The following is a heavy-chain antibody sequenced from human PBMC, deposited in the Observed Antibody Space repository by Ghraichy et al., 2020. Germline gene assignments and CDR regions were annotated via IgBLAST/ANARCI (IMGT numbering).Heavy chain of an antibody. D-gene: IGHD6-19*01. V-gene: IGHV4-34*01. J-gene: IGHJ4*02. Sequence: SETLSLTCAVYGGSFSGYYWSWIRQPPGKGLEWIGEINHSGSTNYNPSLKSRVTISVDTSKNQFSLKLSSVTAADTAVYYCARSRNGYSSGWYRAFDYWGQGTLVTVSS. CDR3: ARSRNGYSSGWYRAFDY. CDR1: GGSFSGYY. CDR2: INHSGST.